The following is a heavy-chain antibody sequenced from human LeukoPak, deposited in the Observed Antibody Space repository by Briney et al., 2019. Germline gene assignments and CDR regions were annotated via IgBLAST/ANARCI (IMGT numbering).Heavy chain of an antibody. CDR1: GGTFSSYA. CDR2: IIPIIDIA. J-gene: IGHJ4*02. D-gene: IGHD3-16*01. Sequence: SVKVSCKASGGTFSSYAISWVRQAPGQGLEWMGRIIPIIDIANYAQKFQGRVTITADKSTSTAYMELSSLRSEDTAVYYCARDQSLGEPLYYFDYWGQGTLVTVSS. CDR3: ARDQSLGEPLYYFDY. V-gene: IGHV1-69*04.